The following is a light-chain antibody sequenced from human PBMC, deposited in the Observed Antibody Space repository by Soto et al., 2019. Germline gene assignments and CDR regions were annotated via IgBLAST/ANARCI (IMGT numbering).Light chain of an antibody. Sequence: IVLTQSPGTLSLSPGERVTLSCRASQSVSSTYLAWYQHKLGQAPRLLFYGASNRATGIPDRFSGSGSGTDFTLTISRLEPEDFAVYYCHLYGNSPWHTFGQGTKLEVK. V-gene: IGKV3-20*01. CDR1: QSVSSTY. CDR2: GAS. CDR3: HLYGNSPWHT. J-gene: IGKJ2*01.